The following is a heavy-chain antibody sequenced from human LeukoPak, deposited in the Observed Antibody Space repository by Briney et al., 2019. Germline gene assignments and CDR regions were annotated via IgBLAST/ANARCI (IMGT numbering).Heavy chain of an antibody. D-gene: IGHD5-12*01. J-gene: IGHJ4*02. CDR2: ISSSSSYI. CDR3: ARLTSDIVATIGGY. Sequence: GGSLRLSCAASGFTFSSYSMNWVRQAPGKGLEWVSSISSSSSYIYYADSVKGRFTISRDNAKNSLYLQMNSLRAEDTAVYYCARLTSDIVATIGGYWGQGTLVTVSS. V-gene: IGHV3-21*01. CDR1: GFTFSSYS.